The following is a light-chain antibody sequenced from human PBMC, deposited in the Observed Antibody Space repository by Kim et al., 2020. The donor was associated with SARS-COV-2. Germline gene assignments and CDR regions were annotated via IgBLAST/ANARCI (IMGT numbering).Light chain of an antibody. Sequence: GKTDRITVGGPSIGSKSVHGYQQKPGQAPVLVISYDSVRPSGIPARFSGSNSGNTATVTISRVEAGDEADYYCQVWDSSDDHRVVFGGGTQLTVL. V-gene: IGLV3-21*04. CDR1: SIGSKS. CDR2: YDS. J-gene: IGLJ2*01. CDR3: QVWDSSDDHRVV.